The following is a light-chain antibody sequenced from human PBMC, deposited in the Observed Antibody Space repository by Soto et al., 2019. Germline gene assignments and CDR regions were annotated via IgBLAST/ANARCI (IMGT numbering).Light chain of an antibody. J-gene: IGLJ1*01. CDR1: SSDVGSYNR. V-gene: IGLV2-23*01. CDR3: CSYAGSSTFYV. Sequence: QSVLTQPASVSGSPGQSVTISCTGTSSDVGSYNRVSWYQQHPGKAPKLMIYEGSKRPAGVSNRFSGSKSGNTASLTISGLQAEDEADYSCCSYAGSSTFYVFGTGTTVTVL. CDR2: EGS.